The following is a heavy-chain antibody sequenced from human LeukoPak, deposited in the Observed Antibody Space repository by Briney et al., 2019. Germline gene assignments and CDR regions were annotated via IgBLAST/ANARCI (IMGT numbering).Heavy chain of an antibody. V-gene: IGHV5-51*03. Sequence: GESLKISCKGSGYSFTSYWIGWVRQMPGKGLEWMGIIYPGDSDTRYSPSFQGQVTISADKSISTAYLQWSSLKASDTAMYYCASYDYDSSGYYHPGAFDIWGQGTMVTVSS. J-gene: IGHJ3*02. D-gene: IGHD3-22*01. CDR3: ASYDYDSSGYYHPGAFDI. CDR2: IYPGDSDT. CDR1: GYSFTSYW.